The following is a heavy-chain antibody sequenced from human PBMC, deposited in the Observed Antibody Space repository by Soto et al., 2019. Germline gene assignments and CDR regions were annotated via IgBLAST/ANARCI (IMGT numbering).Heavy chain of an antibody. CDR3: ARDFIAAGGDY. J-gene: IGHJ4*02. D-gene: IGHD6-13*01. CDR1: GFTFSSYS. V-gene: IGHV3-21*01. Sequence: GGPLRLSCAASGFTFSSYSMNWVRQAPGKGLEWVSSISSSSSYIYYADSVKGRFTISRDNAKNSLYLQMNSLRAEDTAVYYCARDFIAAGGDYWGQGTLVTVSS. CDR2: ISSSSSYI.